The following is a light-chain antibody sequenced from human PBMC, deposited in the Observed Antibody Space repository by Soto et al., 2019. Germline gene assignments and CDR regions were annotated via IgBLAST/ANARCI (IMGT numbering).Light chain of an antibody. J-gene: IGLJ2*01. Sequence: QSVLTQSSSASASLGSSVKLTCTLSSGHSSYIIAWHQQQPGKAPRYLMKLEGSGSYNKGSGVPDRFSGSSSGADRYLTISNLQSEDEADYYCETWDSKGVFGGGTKL. CDR3: ETWDSKGV. CDR1: SGHSSYI. CDR2: LEGSGSY. V-gene: IGLV4-60*03.